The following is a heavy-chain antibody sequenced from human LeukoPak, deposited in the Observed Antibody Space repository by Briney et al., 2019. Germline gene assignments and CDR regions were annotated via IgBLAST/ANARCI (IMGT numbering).Heavy chain of an antibody. D-gene: IGHD2-21*01. CDR2: IDTSGST. CDR3: AREVKTYYYYMDV. V-gene: IGHV4-61*02. Sequence: SETLSLTCTVSGGSISSGSHYWNWIRQPAGKGLEWIGRIDTSGSTNYNPSLKSRVTMSVDTSKNQFSLKLTSVTAADTAVYYCAREVKTYYYYMDVWGKGTTVTISS. CDR1: GGSISSGSHY. J-gene: IGHJ6*03.